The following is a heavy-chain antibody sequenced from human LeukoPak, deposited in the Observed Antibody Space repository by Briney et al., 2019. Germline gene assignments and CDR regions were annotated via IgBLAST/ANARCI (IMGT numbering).Heavy chain of an antibody. Sequence: ASAKVSCKASGYTFTGYYMHWVRQAPGQELEWMGWINPNSGGTNYAQKFQGRVTMTRDTSISAVYMELSRLRSDDTAVYYCARDGTGVYNLVQYWGQGTLVTVSS. CDR3: ARDGTGVYNLVQY. CDR2: INPNSGGT. V-gene: IGHV1-2*02. J-gene: IGHJ4*02. CDR1: GYTFTGYY. D-gene: IGHD5-24*01.